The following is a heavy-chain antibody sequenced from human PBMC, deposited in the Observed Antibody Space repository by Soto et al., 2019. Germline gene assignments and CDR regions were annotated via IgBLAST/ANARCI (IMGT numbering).Heavy chain of an antibody. J-gene: IGHJ6*02. D-gene: IGHD3-10*01. V-gene: IGHV1-46*03. CDR1: GYTFTSYY. CDR3: DSDPHYYVSGRLMDV. Sequence: QVQLVQSGAEVKKPGASVKVSCKASGYTFTSYYMHWVRQAPGQGLEWMGIINPSGGSTSYAQKFQGRVTMTRDTSTSTVYMERSSLRSEDTAVYYCDSDPHYYVSGRLMDVWGQGTTVTVSS. CDR2: INPSGGST.